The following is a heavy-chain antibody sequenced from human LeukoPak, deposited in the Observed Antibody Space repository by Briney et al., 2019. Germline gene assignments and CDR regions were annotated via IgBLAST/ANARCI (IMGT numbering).Heavy chain of an antibody. V-gene: IGHV3-7*01. CDR2: IKQDGSEK. J-gene: IGHJ3*02. Sequence: PGGSLRLSCAASGFTFSSYWMSWVRQAPGKGLEWVANIKQDGSEKYYVGSVKGRFTISRDNAKNSLYLQMNSLRAEDTAVYYCARKYSRRAFDIWGQGTMVTVSS. CDR3: ARKYSRRAFDI. D-gene: IGHD6-6*01. CDR1: GFTFSSYW.